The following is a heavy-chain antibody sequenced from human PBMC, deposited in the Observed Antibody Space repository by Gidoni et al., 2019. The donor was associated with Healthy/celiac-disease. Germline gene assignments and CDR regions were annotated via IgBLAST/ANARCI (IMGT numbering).Heavy chain of an antibody. CDR2: IKSKTDGVTT. Sequence: EVQLVESGGGLVKHGGSLRLSCAASGFTFSNAWMICVRKATGKGLEWVGRIKSKTDGVTTDYAAPVKGRFTISRDDSKNTLYLQMNSLKTEDTAVYYCTTLIVVVPAAVYYYYGMDVWGQGTTVTVSS. CDR1: GFTFSNAW. CDR3: TTLIVVVPAAVYYYYGMDV. J-gene: IGHJ6*02. D-gene: IGHD2-2*01. V-gene: IGHV3-15*01.